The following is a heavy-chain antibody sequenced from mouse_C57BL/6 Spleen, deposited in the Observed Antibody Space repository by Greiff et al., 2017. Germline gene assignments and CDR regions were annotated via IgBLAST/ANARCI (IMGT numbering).Heavy chain of an antibody. CDR2: INYDGSST. D-gene: IGHD1-1*01. Sequence: EVHLVESEGGLVQPGSSMKLSCTASGFTFSDYYMAWVRQVPEKGLEWVANINYDGSSTYYLDSLKSRFIISRDNAKNILYLQMSSLKSEDTATYYCARAYYGSRYFDVWGTGTTVTVSS. V-gene: IGHV5-16*01. CDR1: GFTFSDYY. CDR3: ARAYYGSRYFDV. J-gene: IGHJ1*03.